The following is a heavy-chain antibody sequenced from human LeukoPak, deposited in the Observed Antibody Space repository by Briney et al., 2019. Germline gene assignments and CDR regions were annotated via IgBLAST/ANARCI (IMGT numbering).Heavy chain of an antibody. J-gene: IGHJ6*02. V-gene: IGHV3-7*03. CDR1: GFTFSSYW. CDR3: ARGAHCSSTNCYCYYGMDV. Sequence: GGSLRLSCAASGFTFSSYWMSWVRQAPGKGLEWVANIKQDGSEKYYVDSVKGRFTISRDNAKNSLYLQMNSLRAEDTAVYYCARGAHCSSTNCYCYYGMDVWGQGTTVTVSS. D-gene: IGHD2-2*01. CDR2: IKQDGSEK.